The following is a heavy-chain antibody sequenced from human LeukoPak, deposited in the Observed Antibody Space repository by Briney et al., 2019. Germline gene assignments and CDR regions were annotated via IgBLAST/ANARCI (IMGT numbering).Heavy chain of an antibody. V-gene: IGHV3-7*03. CDR3: AKQSAGSAAWYSLHYDF. CDR2: IRHDGSTK. J-gene: IGHJ4*02. D-gene: IGHD6-13*01. CDR1: GFTFSSYA. Sequence: GGSQRLSCAASGFTFSSYAMHWVRQAPGKGLEWVANIRHDGSTKYYVDSVKGRFTISRDNSKDTLYLQMNGLRAEDTAVYFCAKQSAGSAAWYSLHYDFWGQGTLVTVSS.